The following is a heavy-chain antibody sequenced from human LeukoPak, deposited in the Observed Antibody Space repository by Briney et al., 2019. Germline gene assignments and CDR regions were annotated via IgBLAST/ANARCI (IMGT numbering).Heavy chain of an antibody. V-gene: IGHV5-51*01. CDR1: GYSFTSYW. Sequence: GESLKISCKGFGYSFTSYWIGWVRQMPGKGLEWMGIIYPGDSDTRYSPSFQGQVIISADKSISTAYLQWSSLKASDTAMYYCARYHRFGDLTLDYWGQGTLVTVSS. J-gene: IGHJ4*02. CDR3: ARYHRFGDLTLDY. D-gene: IGHD4-17*01. CDR2: IYPGDSDT.